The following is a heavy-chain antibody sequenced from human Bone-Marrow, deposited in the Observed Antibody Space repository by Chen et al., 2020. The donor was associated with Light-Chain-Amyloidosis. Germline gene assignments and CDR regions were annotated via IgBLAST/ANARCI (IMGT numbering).Heavy chain of an antibody. CDR3: ASSDYGSGSYYFDY. V-gene: IGHV4-59*01. D-gene: IGHD3-10*01. Sequence: QVQLQESGPGLVRPSETLSLTCTVSSGSITNYYWTWIRQPPGKGLEWIGYIYLSGTTNYNPSLKSRVTISVDTSKNQFSLKLTSVTAADTAVYYCASSDYGSGSYYFDYWGQGSLVTVSS. CDR1: SGSITNYY. CDR2: IYLSGTT. J-gene: IGHJ4*02.